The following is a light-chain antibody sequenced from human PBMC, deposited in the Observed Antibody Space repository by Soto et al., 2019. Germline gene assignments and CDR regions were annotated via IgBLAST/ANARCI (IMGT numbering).Light chain of an antibody. Sequence: QSALTQPASVSGSPGQSITISCTGTSGDVGGYYYVSWYQQLPGKAPKLMISEVSNRPSGVSNRFSGSKSGNTASLTISGLQAEDEADYYCQSYDSSLTTFVFGTGTKLTVL. CDR2: EVS. CDR1: SGDVGGYYY. J-gene: IGLJ1*01. CDR3: QSYDSSLTTFV. V-gene: IGLV2-14*01.